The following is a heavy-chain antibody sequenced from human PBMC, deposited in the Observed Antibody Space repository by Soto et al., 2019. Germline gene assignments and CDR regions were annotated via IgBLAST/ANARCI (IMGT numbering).Heavy chain of an antibody. Sequence: QVHLQESGPGLVKPSETLSLTCSVSNDSIRSDNWWSWVRQPPGKGLEWIGEIFHSGSSNNNPSLKRRVTLSVDKTKSEFSLKLNSVTAADTAVYYCARRLFVRGTLGYYDYWGQGTLVTVSS. J-gene: IGHJ4*02. V-gene: IGHV4-4*02. CDR3: ARRLFVRGTLGYYDY. CDR2: IFHSGSS. CDR1: NDSIRSDNW. D-gene: IGHD3-10*02.